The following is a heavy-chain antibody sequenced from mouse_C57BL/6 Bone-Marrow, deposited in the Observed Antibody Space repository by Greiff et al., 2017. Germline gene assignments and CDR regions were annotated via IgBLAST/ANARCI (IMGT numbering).Heavy chain of an antibody. CDR2: ISNLAYSI. Sequence: EVKLVESGGGLVQPGGSLKLSCAASGFTFSDYGMAWVRQAPRKGPEWVAFISNLAYSIYYADTVTGRFTISRENAKNTLYLEMSSLRSEDTAMYYCARRVTTDWYFDVWGTGTTVTVSS. CDR1: GFTFSDYG. J-gene: IGHJ1*03. CDR3: ARRVTTDWYFDV. V-gene: IGHV5-15*04. D-gene: IGHD1-1*01.